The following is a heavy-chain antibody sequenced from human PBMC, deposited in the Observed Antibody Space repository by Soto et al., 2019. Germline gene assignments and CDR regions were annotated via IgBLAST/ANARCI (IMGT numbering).Heavy chain of an antibody. Sequence: QVQLQQWGAGLLKPSETLSLTCAVYGGSLSGYYWSWIRQPPGKGLEWIGEIHHSGSTKYNPSLKSRVTISVDTSKSQFSLKLSSVTAADTAVYYCARHLGRVFDIWGQGTMVTVSS. CDR3: ARHLGRVFDI. J-gene: IGHJ3*02. CDR2: IHHSGST. CDR1: GGSLSGYY. V-gene: IGHV4-34*01.